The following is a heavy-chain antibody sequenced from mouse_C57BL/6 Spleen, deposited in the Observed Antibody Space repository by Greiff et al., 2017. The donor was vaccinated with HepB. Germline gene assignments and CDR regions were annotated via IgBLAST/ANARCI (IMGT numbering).Heavy chain of an antibody. CDR3: ARGAWFAY. Sequence: EVKLVESGGGLVKPGGSLKLSCAASGFTLSDYGMHWVRQAPEKGLEWVAYISSGSSTIYYADTVKGRFTISRDNAKNTLFLQMTSLRSEDTAMYYCARGAWFAYWGQGTLVTVSA. CDR2: ISSGSSTI. V-gene: IGHV5-17*01. J-gene: IGHJ3*01. CDR1: GFTLSDYG.